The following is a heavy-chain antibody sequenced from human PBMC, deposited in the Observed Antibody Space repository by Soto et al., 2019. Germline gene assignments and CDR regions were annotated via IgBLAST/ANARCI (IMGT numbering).Heavy chain of an antibody. CDR2: IYPGNSDT. Sequence: PGESLKISRKGSGHNFSKYWIGWVRQMPGKGLEWMGIIYPGNSDTRYSPSFQGQVTISADTSISTAYMELTSLRSEDTAVYDGAADLAPTDPYNWFEPWGQGTLVTVSS. D-gene: IGHD1-1*01. V-gene: IGHV5-51*01. CDR3: AADLAPTDPYNWFEP. J-gene: IGHJ5*02. CDR1: GHNFSKYW.